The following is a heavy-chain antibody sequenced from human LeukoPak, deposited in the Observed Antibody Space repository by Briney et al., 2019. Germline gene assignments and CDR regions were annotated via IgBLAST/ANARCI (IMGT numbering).Heavy chain of an antibody. CDR3: AKYCSGGNCYSGLY. CDR2: ISGSGGST. CDR1: GFTFSNYA. Sequence: GGSLRLSCAASGFTFSNYAMNWVRQAPGKGLEWVSAISGSGGSTYYANSVKGRFTISRDSSKNTLFLQMNSLRAEDTAVYYCAKYCSGGNCYSGLYWGQGTLVTVSS. J-gene: IGHJ4*02. D-gene: IGHD2-15*01. V-gene: IGHV3-23*01.